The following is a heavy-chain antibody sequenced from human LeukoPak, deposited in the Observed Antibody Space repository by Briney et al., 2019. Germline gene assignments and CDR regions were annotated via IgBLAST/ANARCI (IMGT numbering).Heavy chain of an antibody. V-gene: IGHV3-72*01. J-gene: IGHJ3*02. D-gene: IGHD1-26*01. CDR3: TRGYSGRSVYAFDI. Sequence: GGSLRLSCAASGFTDSSNYMSWVRQAPGKGLEWVGRTGNKANSHTTEYAASVQGRFTISRDDSRNSLYLQMSSLKTEDTAVYYCTRGYSGRSVYAFDIWGPGTMVTVSS. CDR2: TGNKANSHTT. CDR1: GFTDSSNY.